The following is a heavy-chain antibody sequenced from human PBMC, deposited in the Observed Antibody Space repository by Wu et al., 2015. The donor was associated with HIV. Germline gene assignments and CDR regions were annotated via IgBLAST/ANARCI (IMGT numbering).Heavy chain of an antibody. Sequence: QIQLVQSGPEVKKSGDSVKVSCKTSGYTFTSFGVSWVRQAPGQGLEWMGWISPYNGNTNYAQRFKGRVTLTADRYTRTAYLELRSLRSEDTAIYYCARGDYSTTSYYFYYMDIWGEGTTVTVSS. D-gene: IGHD2/OR15-2a*01. CDR1: GYTFTSFG. J-gene: IGHJ6*03. V-gene: IGHV1-18*01. CDR2: ISPYNGNT. CDR3: ARGDYSTTSYYFYYMDI.